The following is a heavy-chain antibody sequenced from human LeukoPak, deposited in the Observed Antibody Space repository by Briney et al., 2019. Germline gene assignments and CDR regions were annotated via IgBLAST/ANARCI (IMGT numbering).Heavy chain of an antibody. D-gene: IGHD3-10*01. CDR1: GYTFTSHG. J-gene: IGHJ6*03. V-gene: IGHV1-18*01. CDR3: VRNRMGTSMIRGANYYMDV. Sequence: ASAKVSCKASGYTFTSHGISWVRQAPGQGFEWMGWISPYNGNTNYAQNFQGRVSMTTDTSTSTAYMELRSLRSDDTAVYYCVRNRMGTSMIRGANYYMDVWGKGTTVTISS. CDR2: ISPYNGNT.